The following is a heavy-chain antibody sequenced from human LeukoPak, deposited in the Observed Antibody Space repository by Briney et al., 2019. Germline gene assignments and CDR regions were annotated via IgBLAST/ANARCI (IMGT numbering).Heavy chain of an antibody. CDR3: ARVFSGVTAAAGTNDY. J-gene: IGHJ4*02. Sequence: GESLKISCQGSGSSFTSYWIGWVGQLPGKGLEWMGIIYPGDSDTRYSPSFQGQVTISADKSISTAYLQWSSLKASDTAMYYCARVFSGVTAAAGTNDYWGQGTLVTVSS. D-gene: IGHD6-13*01. V-gene: IGHV5-51*01. CDR2: IYPGDSDT. CDR1: GSSFTSYW.